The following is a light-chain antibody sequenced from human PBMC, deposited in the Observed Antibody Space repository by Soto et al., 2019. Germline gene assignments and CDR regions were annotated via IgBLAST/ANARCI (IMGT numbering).Light chain of an antibody. Sequence: EIVVTQSPATLSMSPGERAALSCRASQSVGIHLAWYQQKPGQAPRLLLYSASTRAAGVPPRFSASGSGTEFTLTISSLQSEDFAVYYCQQYNNWPLTFGPGTRVDIK. CDR2: SAS. V-gene: IGKV3-15*01. CDR1: QSVGIH. J-gene: IGKJ3*01. CDR3: QQYNNWPLT.